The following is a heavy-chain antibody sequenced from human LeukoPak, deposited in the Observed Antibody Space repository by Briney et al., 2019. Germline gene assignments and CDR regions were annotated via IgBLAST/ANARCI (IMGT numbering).Heavy chain of an antibody. CDR1: GFIFSSYA. V-gene: IGHV3-23*01. Sequence: PGGSVRLSCAASGFIFSSYAMSWGRQAPAGGVGWGSSLRGDGETFYADSVKGRFTLSRDESRNTVYLQMNNLRVEDTAVYFCAKASWVSSDDAVLWGQGTLVTVSS. CDR3: AKASWVSSDDAVL. J-gene: IGHJ4*02. D-gene: IGHD3-16*01. CDR2: LRGDGET.